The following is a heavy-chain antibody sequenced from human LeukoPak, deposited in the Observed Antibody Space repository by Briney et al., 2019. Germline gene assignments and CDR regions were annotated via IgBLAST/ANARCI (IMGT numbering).Heavy chain of an antibody. D-gene: IGHD3-22*01. Sequence: GGSLRLSCAASGFTFSSYVMHWVRQAPGKGLEWVALISYNGGKKDYADSVKGRFTIDRDNSKNTVYLQMNSLRPDDTAIYFCARQESRNYYYEGLDYWGQGNLVTVSS. V-gene: IGHV3-30*04. CDR1: GFTFSSYV. CDR3: ARQESRNYYYEGLDY. J-gene: IGHJ4*02. CDR2: ISYNGGKK.